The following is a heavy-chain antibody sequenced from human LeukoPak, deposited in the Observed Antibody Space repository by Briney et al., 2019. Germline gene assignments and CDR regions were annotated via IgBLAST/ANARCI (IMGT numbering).Heavy chain of an antibody. CDR3: ARGRYYGSGSYYSYYYYYMDV. J-gene: IGHJ6*03. V-gene: IGHV1-69*13. CDR2: IIPIFGTA. CDR1: GGTFSSYA. D-gene: IGHD3-10*01. Sequence: ASVKVSCKASGGTFSSYAISWVRQAPGQGLEWMGGIIPIFGTANYAQKFQGRVTITADESTSTAYMELSSLRSEDTAVYYCARGRYYGSGSYYSYYYYYMDVWGKGTTVTISS.